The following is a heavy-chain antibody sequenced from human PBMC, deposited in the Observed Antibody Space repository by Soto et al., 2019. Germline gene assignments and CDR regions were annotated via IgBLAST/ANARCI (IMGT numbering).Heavy chain of an antibody. J-gene: IGHJ3*02. CDR2: ISGSGGST. CDR1: GFTFSSYA. Sequence: EVQLLESGGGLVQPGGSLRLSCAASGFTFSSYAMSWVRQAPGKGLEWVSAISGSGGSTYYADSVKGRFTISRDNSKTTLDLQMNSLRAEDTAVYDCAKDLGRTSDAFDIGGQGTMVTVSS. CDR3: AKDLGRTSDAFDI. D-gene: IGHD3-10*01. V-gene: IGHV3-23*01.